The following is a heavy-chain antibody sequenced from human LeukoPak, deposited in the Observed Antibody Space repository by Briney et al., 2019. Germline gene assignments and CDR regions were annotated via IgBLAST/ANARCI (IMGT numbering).Heavy chain of an antibody. Sequence: SETLSLTCTVSGGSISSYYRSWIRQPPGKGQEWIGYIYYSGSTNYSPSLKSRVTISVDTSKNQFSLKLSSVTAADTAVYYCARQTNWFDPWGQGTLVTVSS. V-gene: IGHV4-59*01. CDR3: ARQTNWFDP. CDR1: GGSISSYY. CDR2: IYYSGST. J-gene: IGHJ5*02.